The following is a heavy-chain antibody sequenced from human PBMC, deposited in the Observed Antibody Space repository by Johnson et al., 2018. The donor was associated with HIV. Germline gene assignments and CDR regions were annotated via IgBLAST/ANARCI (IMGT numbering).Heavy chain of an antibody. CDR2: IKHDGSDK. CDR3: AREDNYSKVRAFDI. J-gene: IGHJ3*02. V-gene: IGHV3-7*01. Sequence: MLLVESGGDLVKPGGSLRLSCAASGFTFSDYYMSWIRQAPGKGLEWVANIKHDGSDKYYVGSVTGRFTISRDNAKSSLYLQMNSLRAEDTAVYYCAREDNYSKVRAFDIWGQGTMVTFSS. CDR1: GFTFSDYY. D-gene: IGHD4-11*01.